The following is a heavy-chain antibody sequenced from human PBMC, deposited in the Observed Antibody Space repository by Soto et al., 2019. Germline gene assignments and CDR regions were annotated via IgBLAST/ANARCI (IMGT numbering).Heavy chain of an antibody. CDR1: GGSISSSSYY. J-gene: IGHJ4*02. CDR3: ARHTPAISISDH. Sequence: SETLSLTCTVSGGSISSSSYYWGWIRQPPGKGLEWIGSIYYSGSTYYNPSLKSRVTISVDTSKNQFSLKLSSMTAADTAVYYCARHTPAISISDHWGQGTLVTVSS. D-gene: IGHD2-15*01. V-gene: IGHV4-39*01. CDR2: IYYSGST.